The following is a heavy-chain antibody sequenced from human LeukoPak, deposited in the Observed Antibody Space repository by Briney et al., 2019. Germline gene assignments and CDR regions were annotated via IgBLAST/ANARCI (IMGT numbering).Heavy chain of an antibody. D-gene: IGHD3-3*01. CDR1: GGSISSYY. V-gene: IGHV4-59*08. CDR3: ARLSYYDFWSGYFDY. Sequence: SETLSLTCTVSGGSISSYYWSWIRQPPGKGLEWIGYIYYSGSTNYNPSLKSRVTISVDTSKNQFSLKLSSVTAADTAVYYCARLSYYDFWSGYFDYWGQGTLVTVSS. J-gene: IGHJ4*02. CDR2: IYYSGST.